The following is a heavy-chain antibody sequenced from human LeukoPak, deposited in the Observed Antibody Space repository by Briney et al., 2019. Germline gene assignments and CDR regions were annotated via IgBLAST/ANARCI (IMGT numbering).Heavy chain of an antibody. V-gene: IGHV3-21*01. CDR1: GFTFSSYS. D-gene: IGHD6-19*01. Sequence: GGSLRLSCAASGFTFSSYSMNWVRQAPGKGLEWVSYITSSSGYIYYTDSVKGRFTISRDNAKNSLYLQMNSLRAEDMAVYYCARDAYSSGWYPPRSYTDVWGKGTTVTVSS. CDR3: ARDAYSSGWYPPRSYTDV. CDR2: ITSSSGYI. J-gene: IGHJ6*03.